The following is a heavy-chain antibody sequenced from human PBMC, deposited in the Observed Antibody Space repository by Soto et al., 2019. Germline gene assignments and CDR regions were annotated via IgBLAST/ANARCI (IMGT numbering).Heavy chain of an antibody. J-gene: IGHJ6*02. D-gene: IGHD3-9*01. CDR2: IFSDNER. CDR1: GFSLTTGKMG. Sequence: SGPTLVNPTETLTLTCTVSGFSLTTGKMGVSWIRQPPGKALEWLAHIFSDNERSYSTSLQGRLTISKDTSGSQVVLSMTNVDPVDTATYYCARMKVDSYQFSYARDVWGPGTTVTVFS. V-gene: IGHV2-26*01. CDR3: ARMKVDSYQFSYARDV.